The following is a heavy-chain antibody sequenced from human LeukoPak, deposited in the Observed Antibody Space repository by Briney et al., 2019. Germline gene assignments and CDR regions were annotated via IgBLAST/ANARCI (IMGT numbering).Heavy chain of an antibody. Sequence: SETLSLTCTVSGGSISTNHPYWDWIRQPPGKGLQWIGSILYSGATYYNPSLESRVTISLDPSKTLLSLKLTSVTASDTAVYFCARHLSGKKDFWGQGALVTVSS. CDR1: GGSISTNHPY. CDR3: ARHLSGKKDF. CDR2: ILYSGAT. V-gene: IGHV4-39*01. J-gene: IGHJ4*02. D-gene: IGHD3-10*01.